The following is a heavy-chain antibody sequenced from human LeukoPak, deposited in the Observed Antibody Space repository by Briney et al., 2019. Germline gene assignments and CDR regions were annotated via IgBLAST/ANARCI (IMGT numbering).Heavy chain of an antibody. Sequence: GESLMSCCQGSGSSFSNYWICWGRPLRGGVVGWRWVIYPGDSDTRYSPSFQGQVTISADKSTNTAYLQWSSLKASDTAIYFCARSPPSSYCTATNCYPRHFDYWGQGTLVTASS. D-gene: IGHD2-2*01. V-gene: IGHV5-51*01. CDR2: IYPGDSDT. CDR3: ARSPPSSYCTATNCYPRHFDY. CDR1: GSSFSNYW. J-gene: IGHJ4*02.